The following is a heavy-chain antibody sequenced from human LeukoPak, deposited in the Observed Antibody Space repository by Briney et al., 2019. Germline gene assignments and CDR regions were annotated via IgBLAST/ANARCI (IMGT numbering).Heavy chain of an antibody. D-gene: IGHD1-26*01. J-gene: IGHJ5*02. V-gene: IGHV4-39*01. CDR3: ARPWGVGAPFDP. CDR2: IFHSGST. CDR1: NGSITTNSYY. Sequence: SETLSLTCTISNGSITTNSYYWGWIRQPPGKGLEWIGTIFHSGSTYYNPSLKSRVTITVDTSKNQFSLNLNSVTSADTAVYYCARPWGVGAPFDPWGPGTLVTVSS.